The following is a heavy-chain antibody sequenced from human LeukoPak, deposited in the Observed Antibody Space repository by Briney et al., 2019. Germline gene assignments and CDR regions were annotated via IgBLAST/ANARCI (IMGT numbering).Heavy chain of an antibody. CDR2: INPNSGGT. J-gene: IGHJ4*02. D-gene: IGHD5-18*01. V-gene: IGHV1-2*02. CDR1: GYTFTGYY. CDR3: ASFLGYSYGWDY. Sequence: ASVKVSCKASGYTFTGYYMHWVRQAPGQGLEWMGWINPNSGGTNYAQKFQGRATMTRDTSISTAYMELSRLRSDDTAVYYCASFLGYSYGWDYWGQGTLVTVSS.